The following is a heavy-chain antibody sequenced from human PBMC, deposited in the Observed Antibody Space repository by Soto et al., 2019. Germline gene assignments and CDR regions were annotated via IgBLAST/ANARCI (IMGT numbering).Heavy chain of an antibody. CDR3: ARGMTTRGMYI. CDR1: GYTFTSYD. CDR2: MNPNSGNT. Sequence: QVQLVQSGAEVKKPEASVKVSCKASGYTFTSYDINWVRQATGQGLEWMGWMNPNSGNTGNAQKVLGRVTMTRDTSVTTVDMELRSLRAEGTGVWYCARGMTTRGMYIWGPGATVTGSS. J-gene: IGHJ6*02. D-gene: IGHD1-1*01. V-gene: IGHV1-8*01.